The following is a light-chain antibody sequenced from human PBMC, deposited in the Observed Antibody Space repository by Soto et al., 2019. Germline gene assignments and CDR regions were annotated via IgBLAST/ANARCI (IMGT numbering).Light chain of an antibody. CDR2: EVN. CDR1: SSDIGGYDY. V-gene: IGLV2-8*01. Sequence: QSALTHPPSASGSPGQSVTISCTGTSSDIGGYDYVSWYQQHPGKAPKLIIYEVNKRPSGVPDRFSGSKSGNTASLTVSGLQAEDEADYYCSSYAGSNNLVFAGGTKLTVL. CDR3: SSYAGSNNLV. J-gene: IGLJ3*02.